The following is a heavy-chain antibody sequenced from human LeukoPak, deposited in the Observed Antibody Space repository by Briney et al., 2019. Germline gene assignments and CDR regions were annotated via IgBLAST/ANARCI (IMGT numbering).Heavy chain of an antibody. V-gene: IGHV4-59*08. CDR3: ARTYYYGSGTLYYYYGMDV. CDR1: GGSISSYY. CDR2: IYYSGST. Sequence: SETLSLTCTVSGGSISSYYWSWIRQPPGKGLEWIGYIYYSGSTNYNPSLKSRVTISVDTSKNQFSLKLSSVTAADTAVYYCARTYYYGSGTLYYYYGMDVWGQGTTVTVSS. D-gene: IGHD3-10*01. J-gene: IGHJ6*02.